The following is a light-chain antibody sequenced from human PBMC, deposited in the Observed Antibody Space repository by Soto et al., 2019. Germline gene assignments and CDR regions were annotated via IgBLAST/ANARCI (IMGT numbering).Light chain of an antibody. CDR3: QQLESYPST. V-gene: IGKV1-5*01. CDR2: DAS. Sequence: DSQMTQSPSTLSASLGDRVTSAFRATQTISNWLAWYQQKPGKAPKLLIYDASSLESGVPSRFSGSRSGTEFTLTISSLQPDDFATYYCQQLESYPSTFGGGTKVDIK. J-gene: IGKJ4*01. CDR1: QTISNW.